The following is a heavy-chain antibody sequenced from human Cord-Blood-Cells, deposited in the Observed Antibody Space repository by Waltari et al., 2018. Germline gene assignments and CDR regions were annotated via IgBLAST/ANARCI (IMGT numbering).Heavy chain of an antibody. D-gene: IGHD2-21*02. Sequence: FHPVQSGAEVKKPGPSVKVPGKASGAPFSSYTISWVRQAPGQGLEWMGRIIPILGIANYAQKFQGRVTITADKSTSTAYMELSSLRSEDTAVYYCARELAGGNSKGAFDIWGQGTMVTVSS. CDR3: ARELAGGNSKGAFDI. CDR1: GAPFSSYT. V-gene: IGHV1-69*08. J-gene: IGHJ3*02. CDR2: IIPILGIA.